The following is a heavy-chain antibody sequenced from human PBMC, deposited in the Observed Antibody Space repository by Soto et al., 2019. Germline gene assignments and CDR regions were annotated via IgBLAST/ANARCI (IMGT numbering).Heavy chain of an antibody. CDR1: GYTFTSYA. CDR2: INAGNGNS. J-gene: IGHJ4*02. Sequence: QVQLVQARAEVKKPGATVKVSCKASGYTFTSYAMHWVRQATGQRLEWMGWINAGNGNSKYSQKIQGRVTITRDTSASTAYIELSSLRSEDTAVYYCARDLQADYWGQGTLVTVSS. V-gene: IGHV1-3*01. CDR3: ARDLQADY.